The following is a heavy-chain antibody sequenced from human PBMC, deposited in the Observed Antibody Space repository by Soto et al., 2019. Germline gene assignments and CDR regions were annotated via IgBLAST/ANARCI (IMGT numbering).Heavy chain of an antibody. Sequence: GGSLRLSCAASGFTFSSYAMSWVRQAPGKGLEWVSAISGSGGSTYYADSVKGRFTISRDNSKNTLYLQMNSLRAEDTAVYYCAKSKNPDYYYYYGMDVWGQGTTVTVSS. CDR1: GFTFSSYA. J-gene: IGHJ6*02. CDR3: AKSKNPDYYYYYGMDV. CDR2: ISGSGGST. V-gene: IGHV3-23*01.